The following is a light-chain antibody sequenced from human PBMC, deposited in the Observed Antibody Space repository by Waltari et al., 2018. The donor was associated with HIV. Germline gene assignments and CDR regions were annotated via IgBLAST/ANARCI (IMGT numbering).Light chain of an antibody. J-gene: IGKJ3*01. V-gene: IGKV1-27*01. Sequence: DIQMTQSPSSLSASVGDRVTITCRTSQGISSYLAWYQQKPGKIPKLLIYSASTLQSGVPSRFSGSGSGTDFTLTISSLQPEDVATYSCQGYNSANTFSPGTKVDIK. CDR3: QGYNSANT. CDR2: SAS. CDR1: QGISSY.